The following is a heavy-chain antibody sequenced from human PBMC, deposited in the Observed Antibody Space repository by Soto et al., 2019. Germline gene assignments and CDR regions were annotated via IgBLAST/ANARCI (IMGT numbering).Heavy chain of an antibody. CDR1: GFTFSDYY. CDR2: SRDKPQGYST. D-gene: IGHD3-22*01. V-gene: IGHV3-72*01. Sequence: GGSLRLSCAASGFTFSDYYIDWVRQAPGKGLEWVVRSRDKPQGYSTAYAASVKGRFTTSRDESRNSADLQMNSRKDEDTAVYYCVRATYFSDSRGYTRCLDYWGQGALVTVSS. J-gene: IGHJ4*02. CDR3: VRATYFSDSRGYTRCLDY.